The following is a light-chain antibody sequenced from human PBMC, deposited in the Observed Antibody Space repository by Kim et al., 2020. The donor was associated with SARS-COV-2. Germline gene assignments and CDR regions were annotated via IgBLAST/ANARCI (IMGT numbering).Light chain of an antibody. CDR1: NIGSKN. Sequence: SYELTQPLSVSVALGQTARITCGGNNIGSKNVHWYQQKPGQAPVLVIYRDGDRPSGIPERFSGSNSGNMATLTISRAQAGDEADYYCQVWDSSRDHVLFG. CDR2: RDG. V-gene: IGLV3-9*01. J-gene: IGLJ2*01. CDR3: QVWDSSRDHVL.